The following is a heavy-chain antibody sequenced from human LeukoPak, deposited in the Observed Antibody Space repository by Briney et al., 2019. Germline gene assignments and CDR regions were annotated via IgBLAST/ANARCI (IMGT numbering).Heavy chain of an antibody. CDR3: ARRLVVPAAAGVNWFDP. CDR2: INPNSGGT. V-gene: IGHV1-2*06. J-gene: IGHJ5*02. D-gene: IGHD2-2*01. Sequence: ASVKVSCKASGYTFTGYYMHWVRQAPGQGLEWMGRINPNSGGTNYAQKFQGGVTMTRDTSISTAYMELSRLRSDDTAVYYCARRLVVPAAAGVNWFDPWGQGTLVTVSS. CDR1: GYTFTGYY.